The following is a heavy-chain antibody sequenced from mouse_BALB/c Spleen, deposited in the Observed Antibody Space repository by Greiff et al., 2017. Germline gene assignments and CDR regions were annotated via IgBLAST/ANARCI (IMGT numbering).Heavy chain of an antibody. CDR1: GYTFTSYW. J-gene: IGHJ3*01. CDR3: ARRGYYDYDAWFAY. V-gene: IGHV1S81*02. Sequence: VQLQQSGAELVKPGASVKLSCKASGYTFTSYWMHWVKQRPGQGLEWIGEINPSNGRTNYNEKFKSKATLTVDKSSSTAYMQLSSLTSEDSAVYYCARRGYYDYDAWFAYWGQGTLVTVSA. D-gene: IGHD2-4*01. CDR2: INPSNGRT.